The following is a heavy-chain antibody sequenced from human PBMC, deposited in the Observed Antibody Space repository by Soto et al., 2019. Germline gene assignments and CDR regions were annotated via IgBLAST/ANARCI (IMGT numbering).Heavy chain of an antibody. D-gene: IGHD2-15*01. Sequence: ASVKVSCKPSGYSFSNFYVHWVRQAPGQGPEWMGIIDPSSGTTSYTQKFQERVTMTRDTSMSTVYMELSRLRSEDTAVYYCARVAVVVPNGLIAGMDVWGLGTTVTVSS. V-gene: IGHV1-46*01. CDR2: IDPSSGTT. J-gene: IGHJ6*02. CDR1: GYSFSNFY. CDR3: ARVAVVVPNGLIAGMDV.